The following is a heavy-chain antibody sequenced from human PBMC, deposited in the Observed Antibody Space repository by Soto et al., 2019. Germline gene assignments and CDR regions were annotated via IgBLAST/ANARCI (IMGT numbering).Heavy chain of an antibody. CDR2: INPSGGST. V-gene: IGHV1-46*01. CDR1: GYTFTSYY. CDR3: ASGEYYYDSSGYPEY. D-gene: IGHD3-22*01. J-gene: IGHJ4*02. Sequence: QVQLVQSGAEVKKPGASVKVSCKASGYTFTSYYMHWVRQAPGQGLEWMGIINPSGGSTSYAQKLQGRVTMTRDTSTSTVYMELSSLRSEDTAVYYCASGEYYYDSSGYPEYWGQGTLVTVSS.